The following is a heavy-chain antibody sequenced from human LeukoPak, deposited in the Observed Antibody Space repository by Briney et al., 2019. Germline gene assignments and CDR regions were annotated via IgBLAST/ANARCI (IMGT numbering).Heavy chain of an antibody. CDR3: GRADYDILTGYYLDY. CDR2: IYYSGST. D-gene: IGHD3-9*01. V-gene: IGHV4-31*03. CDR1: GGSISSGRYY. Sequence: SETLSLTCTVSGGSISSGRYYWNWIRQHPGKGLEWIGFIYYSGSTNYNPSLKSRVIISLDTSKNQFSLKLSSVTAADTAVYYCGRADYDILTGYYLDYWGQGTLVTVSS. J-gene: IGHJ4*02.